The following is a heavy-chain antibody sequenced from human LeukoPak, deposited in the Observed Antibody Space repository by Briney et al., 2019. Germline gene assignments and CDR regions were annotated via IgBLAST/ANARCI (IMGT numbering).Heavy chain of an antibody. V-gene: IGHV4-34*01. D-gene: IGHD2-21*02. CDR3: ARGPGRVSRLLLREYFDL. CDR2: INHSGST. Sequence: SETLSLTCAVYGGSFSGYYWSWIRQPPGKGLEWIGEINHSGSTNYNPSLKSRVTISVDTSKNQFSLKLSSVTAADTAVYYCARGPGRVSRLLLREYFDLWGRGTLVTVSS. J-gene: IGHJ2*01. CDR1: GGSFSGYY.